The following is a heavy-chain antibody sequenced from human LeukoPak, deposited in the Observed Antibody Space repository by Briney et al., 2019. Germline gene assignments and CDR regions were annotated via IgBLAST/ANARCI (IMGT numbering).Heavy chain of an antibody. V-gene: IGHV4-39*07. CDR3: ARSPPGTIFGVVSAYFDY. CDR2: IYYSGST. J-gene: IGHJ4*02. Sequence: PSETLSLTCTASGGSISSSSYYWGWIRQPPGKGLEWIGSIYYSGSTYYNPSLKSRVTISVDTSKNQFSLKLSSVTAADTAVYYCARSPPGTIFGVVSAYFDYWGQGTLVTVSS. CDR1: GGSISSSSYY. D-gene: IGHD3-3*01.